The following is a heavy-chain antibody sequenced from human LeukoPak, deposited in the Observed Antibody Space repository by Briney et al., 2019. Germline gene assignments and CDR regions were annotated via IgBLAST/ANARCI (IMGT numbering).Heavy chain of an antibody. Sequence: GVSERLSCAASGFTFSSYAMSWVRQAPGKGLEWVSAISGSGGSTYYADSVKGRFTISRDNSKNTLYLQMSSLRAEDTAVYYCAKNSGSYYPNWYFDLWGRGTLVTVSS. CDR2: ISGSGGST. CDR1: GFTFSSYA. J-gene: IGHJ2*01. D-gene: IGHD1-26*01. V-gene: IGHV3-23*01. CDR3: AKNSGSYYPNWYFDL.